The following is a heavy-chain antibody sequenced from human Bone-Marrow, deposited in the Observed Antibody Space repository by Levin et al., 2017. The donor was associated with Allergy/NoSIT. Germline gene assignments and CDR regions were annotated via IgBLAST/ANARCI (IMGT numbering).Heavy chain of an antibody. CDR2: IYHSGST. Sequence: GSLRLSCAVSGYSISSGYYWGWIRQPPGKGLEWIGSIYHSGSTYYNPSLKSRVTISVDTSKNQFSLKLSSVTAADTAVYYCARRPIGYCTNGVCLTHYFDYWGQGTLVTVSS. J-gene: IGHJ4*02. CDR3: ARRPIGYCTNGVCLTHYFDY. CDR1: GYSISSGYY. D-gene: IGHD2-8*01. V-gene: IGHV4-38-2*01.